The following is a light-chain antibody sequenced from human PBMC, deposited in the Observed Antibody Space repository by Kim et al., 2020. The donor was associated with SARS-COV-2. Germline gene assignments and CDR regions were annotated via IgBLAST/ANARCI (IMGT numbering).Light chain of an antibody. CDR3: NSRDSSNNNVV. Sequence: ALGQTVRITCQGDSLRRYYASWYQQKPGQAPVLVIYGKDDRPSGIPDRFSGSSSGNTASLTITGAQAEDEADYYCNSRDSSNNNVVFGGGNQLTVL. CDR1: SLRRYY. CDR2: GKD. V-gene: IGLV3-19*01. J-gene: IGLJ2*01.